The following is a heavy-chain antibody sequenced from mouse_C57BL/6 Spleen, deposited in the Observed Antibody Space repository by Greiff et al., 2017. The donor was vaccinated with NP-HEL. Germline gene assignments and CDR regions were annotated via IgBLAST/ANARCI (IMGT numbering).Heavy chain of an antibody. D-gene: IGHD6-2*01. J-gene: IGHJ3*01. CDR1: GYTFTDYE. CDR3: TRWSPAWFAY. Sequence: VQLQQSGAELVRPGASVTLSCKASGYTFTDYEMHWVKQTPVHGLEWIGAIDPETGGTAYNQKFKGKAILTADKSSSTAYMELRSLTSEDSAVYYCTRWSPAWFAYWGQGTLVTVSA. V-gene: IGHV1-15*01. CDR2: IDPETGGT.